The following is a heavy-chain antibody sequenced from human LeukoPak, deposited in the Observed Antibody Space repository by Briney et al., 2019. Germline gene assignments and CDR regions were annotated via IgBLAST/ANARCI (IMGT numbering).Heavy chain of an antibody. V-gene: IGHV4-39*07. J-gene: IGHJ5*02. D-gene: IGHD5-18*01. CDR1: GGSISSTSYY. CDR2: IFYSGSP. Sequence: PSETLSLTCTVSGGSISSTSYYWGWIRQPPGKGLEWIGSIFYSGSPYYNPSLKSRVTISVDTAKNQFSLKLSSVTAADTAVYYCARYRYTSRWFDPWGQGTLVTVSS. CDR3: ARYRYTSRWFDP.